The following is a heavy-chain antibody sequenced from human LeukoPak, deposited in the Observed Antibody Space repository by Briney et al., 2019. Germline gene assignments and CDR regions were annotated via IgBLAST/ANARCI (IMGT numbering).Heavy chain of an antibody. J-gene: IGHJ6*03. Sequence: GGSPRLSCAASGFTFSSYAMHWVRQAPGKGLEWVAVISYDGSNKYYADSVKGRFTISRGNSKNTLYLQMNSLRAEDTAVYYCAREGWVSETYYYYYMDVWGKGTTVTVSS. CDR2: ISYDGSNK. CDR3: AREGWVSETYYYYYMDV. CDR1: GFTFSSYA. V-gene: IGHV3-30*04. D-gene: IGHD3-16*01.